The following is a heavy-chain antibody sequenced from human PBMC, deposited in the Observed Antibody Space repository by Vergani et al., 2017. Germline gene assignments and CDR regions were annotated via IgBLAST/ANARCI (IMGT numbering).Heavy chain of an antibody. Sequence: VQLVESGGGLVKPGGSLRLSCAASGFTFSSYGMHWVRQAPGKGLEWVAVISYDGSNKYYADSVKGRFTISRDNSKNTLYLQMNSLRAEDTAVYYCAKSRNSWYYFDYWGQGTLVTVSS. V-gene: IGHV3-30*18. CDR1: GFTFSSYG. CDR3: AKSRNSWYYFDY. D-gene: IGHD6-13*01. J-gene: IGHJ4*02. CDR2: ISYDGSNK.